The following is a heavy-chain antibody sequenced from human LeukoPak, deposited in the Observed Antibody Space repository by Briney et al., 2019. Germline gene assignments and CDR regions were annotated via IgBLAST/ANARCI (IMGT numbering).Heavy chain of an antibody. V-gene: IGHV3-38-3*01. J-gene: IGHJ4*02. CDR2: ISGGST. CDR1: RFTVSSNE. D-gene: IGHD3-9*01. Sequence: PGGSLRLSCAASRFTVSSNEMSWVRQAPGKGLEWVSSISGGSTYYADSRKGRFTISRDNAKNSLYLQMNSLRAEDTAVYYCARGYYDILTGPLGDWGQGTLVTVSS. CDR3: ARGYYDILTGPLGD.